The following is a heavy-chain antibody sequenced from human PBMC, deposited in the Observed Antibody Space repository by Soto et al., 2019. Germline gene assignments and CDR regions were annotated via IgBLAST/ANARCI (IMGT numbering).Heavy chain of an antibody. D-gene: IGHD3-9*01. V-gene: IGHV4-31*03. CDR3: ARARLLRYSDWAHYFDY. CDR2: IYYSGST. CDR1: GGSISSGGYY. J-gene: IGHJ4*02. Sequence: SETLSLTCTVSGGSISSGGYYWSWIRQHPGKGLEWIGYIYYSGSTYYNPSLKSRVTISVDTSKNQFSLKLSSVTAADTAVYYCARARLLRYSDWAHYFDYWGPGTLVTVSS.